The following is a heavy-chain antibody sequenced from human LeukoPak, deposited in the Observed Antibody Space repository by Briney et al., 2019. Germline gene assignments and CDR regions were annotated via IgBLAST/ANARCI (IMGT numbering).Heavy chain of an antibody. D-gene: IGHD6-19*01. J-gene: IGHJ6*02. Sequence: GRSLRLSCAASGFTFDDYAMRWVRQAPGKGLECVSGIDWNSGSIGYADSVKGRFTISRDNAKNPLYLQMNSLRAEDTALYYCAKDTEQWLVSGYYYYGMDVWGQGTTVTVSS. V-gene: IGHV3-9*01. CDR1: GFTFDDYA. CDR3: AKDTEQWLVSGYYYYGMDV. CDR2: IDWNSGSI.